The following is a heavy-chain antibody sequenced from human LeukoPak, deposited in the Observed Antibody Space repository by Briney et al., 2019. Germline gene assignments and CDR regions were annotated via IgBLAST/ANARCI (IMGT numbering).Heavy chain of an antibody. CDR1: GFTFTDYW. CDR3: ARGQTLTF. Sequence: SGGSLRLSCTTSGFTFTDYWMTWVRQAPGKGLEWVANINQDGSKKFYVDSVKGLFTISRDNAKNALYLQMNSLRAEDTGVYFCARGQTLTFWGQGTLVTVSS. CDR2: INQDGSKK. V-gene: IGHV3-7*01. J-gene: IGHJ4*02.